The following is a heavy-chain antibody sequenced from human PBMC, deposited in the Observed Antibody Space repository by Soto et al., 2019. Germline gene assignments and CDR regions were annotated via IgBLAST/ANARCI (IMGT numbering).Heavy chain of an antibody. D-gene: IGHD4-17*01. CDR2: TIPELGTS. Sequence: SVKVSCKASGGFNNCAVSWVRQAPGQGLEWMGVTIPELGTSNYAQRLQGRVTITVDKATNTAYLNLTTLTSEDTAIYYCARTSMTRIDYWGQGTLVTV. J-gene: IGHJ4*02. CDR3: ARTSMTRIDY. CDR1: GGFNNCA. V-gene: IGHV1-69*10.